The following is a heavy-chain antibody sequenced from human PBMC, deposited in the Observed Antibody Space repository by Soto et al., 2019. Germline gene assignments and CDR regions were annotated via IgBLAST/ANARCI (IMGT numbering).Heavy chain of an antibody. CDR2: IYYSGST. D-gene: IGHD2-2*01. CDR3: ARGRELFVVVVPAAYNWFDP. J-gene: IGHJ5*02. CDR1: GGSISSSSYY. Sequence: PSETLSLTCTVSGGSISSSSYYWGWIRQPPGKGLEWIGSIYYSGSTYYNPSLKSRVTISVDTSKNQFSLKLSSVTAADTAVYYCARGRELFVVVVPAAYNWFDPWGQGTLVTVSS. V-gene: IGHV4-39*07.